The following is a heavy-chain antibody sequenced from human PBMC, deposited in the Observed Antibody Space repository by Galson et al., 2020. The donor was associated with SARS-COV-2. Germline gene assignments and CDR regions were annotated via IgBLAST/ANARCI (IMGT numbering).Heavy chain of an antibody. CDR2: ISSSSTYT. CDR3: ARGFYAFWGGYHGPLTWFDL. D-gene: IGHD3-3*01. V-gene: IGHV3-11*06. CDR1: AFSFSDYY. J-gene: IGHJ2*01. Sequence: GGSLRLSCEASAFSFSDYYMSWIRQAPGKGLEWLSYISSSSTYTNYADSVRGRFIISRDNAKNSLFLQMNSLRAEDTAIYYCARGFYAFWGGYHGPLTWFDLWGRGTLVTVSS.